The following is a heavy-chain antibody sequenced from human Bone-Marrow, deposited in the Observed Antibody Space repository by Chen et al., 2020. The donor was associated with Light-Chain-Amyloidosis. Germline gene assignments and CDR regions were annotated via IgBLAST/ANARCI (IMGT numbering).Heavy chain of an antibody. J-gene: IGHJ4*02. CDR3: ARRRDGYNFDY. CDR2: IYPDDSDA. V-gene: IGHV5-51*01. Sequence: IGWVRQMPGKGLEWMGVIYPDDSDARYSPSFEGQVTISADKSITTAYLQWRSLKAPDTAMYYCARRRDGYNFDYWGQGTLVTVSS. D-gene: IGHD5-12*01.